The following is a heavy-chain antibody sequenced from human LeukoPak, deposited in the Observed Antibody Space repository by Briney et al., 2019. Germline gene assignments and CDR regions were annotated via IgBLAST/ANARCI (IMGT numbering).Heavy chain of an antibody. CDR2: IYTSGST. CDR3: ARDLGYSSGWSFYFDY. J-gene: IGHJ4*02. D-gene: IGHD6-19*01. Sequence: PSETLSLTCTVSGGSISSYYWSWIRQPAGKGLEWTGRIYTSGSTNYNPSLKSRVTMSVDTSKNQFSLKLSSVTAADTAEYYCARDLGYSSGWSFYFDYWGQGTLVTVSS. V-gene: IGHV4-4*07. CDR1: GGSISSYY.